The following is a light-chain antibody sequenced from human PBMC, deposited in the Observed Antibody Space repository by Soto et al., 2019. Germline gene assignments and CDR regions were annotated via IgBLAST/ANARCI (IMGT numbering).Light chain of an antibody. CDR2: EDT. CDR1: SGSIATNY. J-gene: IGLJ2*01. V-gene: IGLV6-57*02. CDR3: QSYDGSNPDVV. Sequence: NFMLTQPHSVSESPGKTVTISCTGSSGSIATNYVQWYQQRPGSAPTTVIYEDTQRPSGVPERFSGSIDSSSNSASLTISGLKTEDEADYYCQSYDGSNPDVVFGGGTKVNVL.